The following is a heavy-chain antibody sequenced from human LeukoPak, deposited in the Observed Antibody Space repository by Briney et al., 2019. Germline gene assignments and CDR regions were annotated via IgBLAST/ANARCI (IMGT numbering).Heavy chain of an antibody. Sequence: ASVKVSCKASGFTFTSSAVQWVRQARGQRLEWIGWIVVGSGNTNYAQKFQERVTITRDMSTSTAYMELSRLRSEDTAVYYCAADGSYPTPFDYWGQGTLVTVSS. D-gene: IGHD1-26*01. CDR3: AADGSYPTPFDY. CDR1: GFTFTSSA. CDR2: IVVGSGNT. J-gene: IGHJ4*02. V-gene: IGHV1-58*01.